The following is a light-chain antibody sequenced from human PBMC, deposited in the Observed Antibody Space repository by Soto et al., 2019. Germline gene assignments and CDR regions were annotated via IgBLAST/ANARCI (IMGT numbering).Light chain of an antibody. CDR2: AAS. Sequence: AIRMTQSPSSFSASTLDRVTITCLSSQGISSYLAWYQQNPGKAPKLLIYAASTLQSGVPSRFSGSGAGTDFTLTISCLQSEDFATYYCQQYYSYPRTFGQGTKVDIK. CDR3: QQYYSYPRT. J-gene: IGKJ1*01. CDR1: QGISSY. V-gene: IGKV1-8*01.